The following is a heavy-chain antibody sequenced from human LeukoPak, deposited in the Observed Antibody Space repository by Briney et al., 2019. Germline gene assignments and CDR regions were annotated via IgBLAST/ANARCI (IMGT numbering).Heavy chain of an antibody. V-gene: IGHV3-23*01. CDR1: AFTFSSYA. J-gene: IGHJ3*01. D-gene: IGHD4-17*01. CDR3: AKPHLDYGDYST. Sequence: PGGSLRLSCAASAFTFSSYAMSWVRQAPGKGLEWVSAISGSGGGTYYADSVKGRFTISRDNSKNTLYLQMNSLRAEDTAVYYCAKPHLDYGDYSTWGQGTMVTVSS. CDR2: ISGSGGGT.